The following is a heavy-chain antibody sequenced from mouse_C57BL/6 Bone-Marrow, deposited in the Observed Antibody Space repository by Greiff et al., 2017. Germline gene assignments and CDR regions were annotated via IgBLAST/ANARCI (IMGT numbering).Heavy chain of an antibody. D-gene: IGHD1-1*01. V-gene: IGHV1-15*01. Sequence: QVQLKQSGAELVRPGASVTLSCKASGYTFTDYEMHWVKQTPVHGLEWIGAIDPETGGTAYNQKFKGKAILTADKSSSTAYMELRSLTSEDSAVYYCTRSGDGSSYYFDYWGQGTTLTVSS. CDR3: TRSGDGSSYYFDY. J-gene: IGHJ2*01. CDR2: IDPETGGT. CDR1: GYTFTDYE.